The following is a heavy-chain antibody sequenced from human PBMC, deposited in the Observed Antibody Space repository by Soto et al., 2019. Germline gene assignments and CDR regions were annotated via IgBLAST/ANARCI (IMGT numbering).Heavy chain of an antibody. V-gene: IGHV6-1*01. CDR3: ARVNWNLGYYGMDV. J-gene: IGHJ6*02. CDR2: TYYSSKWYN. D-gene: IGHD1-7*01. Sequence: SQTLSLTCAISGDSVPSNSAAWNWIRQSPSRGLEWLGRTYYSSKWYNDYAVSVKSRITINPDTSKNQFSLQLNSVTPEDTAVYYCARVNWNLGYYGMDVWGQGTTVTVSS. CDR1: GDSVPSNSAA.